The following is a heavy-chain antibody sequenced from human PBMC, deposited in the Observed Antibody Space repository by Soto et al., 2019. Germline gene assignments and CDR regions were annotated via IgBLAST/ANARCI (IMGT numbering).Heavy chain of an antibody. CDR3: AKDSPVGVPLLRDLHD. Sequence: VQLVQSGAEVKKPGASVKVSCKASGYTFSNYGMSWVRQAPGKGLEWVSVISGSGGSTYYADSVKGRFTLSRDNSKNTVYLQMNSLRAEDTAVYYCAKDSPVGVPLLRDLHDWGQGTLVTVSS. D-gene: IGHD3-9*01. J-gene: IGHJ1*01. V-gene: IGHV3-23*04. CDR1: GYTFSNYG. CDR2: ISGSGGST.